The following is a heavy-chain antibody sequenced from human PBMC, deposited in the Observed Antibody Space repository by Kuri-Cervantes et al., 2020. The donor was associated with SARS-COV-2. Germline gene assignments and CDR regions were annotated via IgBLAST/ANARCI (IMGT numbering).Heavy chain of an antibody. CDR1: GGSISSYY. V-gene: IGHV4-59*12. J-gene: IGHJ4*02. Sequence: GSLRLSCTVSGGSISSYYWSWIRQPPGKGLEWIGYIYYSGSTNYNPSLKSRVTISVDTSKNQFSLKLSSVTAADTAVYYCARVGGSSWYGSDYWGQGTLVTVSS. CDR3: ARVGGSSWYGSDY. CDR2: IYYSGST. D-gene: IGHD6-13*01.